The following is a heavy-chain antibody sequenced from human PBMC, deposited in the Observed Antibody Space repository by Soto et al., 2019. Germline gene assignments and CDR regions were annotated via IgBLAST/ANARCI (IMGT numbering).Heavy chain of an antibody. V-gene: IGHV4-39*01. CDR2: IYYSGST. J-gene: IGHJ4*02. Sequence: QLQLQESGPGLVKPSETLSLTCTVSGGSISSSSYYWGWIRQPPGKGLEWIGSIYYSGSTYYNPAPKSRGTISVDTSKNKFSLKLSSVPGADTAVYYCARHTPAISISDHWGQGTLVTVSS. D-gene: IGHD2-15*01. CDR3: ARHTPAISISDH. CDR1: GGSISSSSYY.